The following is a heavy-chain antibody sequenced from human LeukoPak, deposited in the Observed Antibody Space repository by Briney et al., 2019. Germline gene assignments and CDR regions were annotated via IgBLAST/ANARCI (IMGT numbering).Heavy chain of an antibody. CDR1: GYTFTSYA. D-gene: IGHD3-16*01. Sequence: GASVKVSCKASGYTFTSYAMHWVRQAPGQRLEWMGWINAGNGNTKYSQEFQGRVTITRGTSASTAYMELSSLRSEDTAVYYCARVIRFDGYYYYYYMDVWGKGTTVTVSS. CDR3: ARVIRFDGYYYYYYMDV. CDR2: INAGNGNT. J-gene: IGHJ6*03. V-gene: IGHV1-3*03.